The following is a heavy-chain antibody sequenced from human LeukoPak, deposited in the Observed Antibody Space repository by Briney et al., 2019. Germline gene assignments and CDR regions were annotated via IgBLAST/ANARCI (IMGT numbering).Heavy chain of an antibody. D-gene: IGHD3-22*01. CDR2: ISSSGSTI. CDR3: ARHKRYYYDSSGYYYRKFDY. Sequence: GGSLRLSCAASGFTFSSYEMNCVRQAPGKGLEWVSYISSSGSTIYYADSVKGRFTISRDNAKNSLYLQMNSLRAEDTAVYYCARHKRYYYDSSGYYYRKFDYWGQGTLVTVSS. CDR1: GFTFSSYE. V-gene: IGHV3-48*03. J-gene: IGHJ4*02.